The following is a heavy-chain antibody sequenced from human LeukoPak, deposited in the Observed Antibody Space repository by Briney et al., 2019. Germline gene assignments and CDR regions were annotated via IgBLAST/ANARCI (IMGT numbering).Heavy chain of an antibody. Sequence: ASVTVSCKVSGYTLTELSMHWVRQAPGKGLEWMGGFDPEDGETIYAQKFQGRVTMTEDTSTDTAYMELSSLRSEDTAVYYCATATQSIAARRWFDPWGQGTLVTVSS. CDR2: FDPEDGET. CDR1: GYTLTELS. CDR3: ATATQSIAARRWFDP. V-gene: IGHV1-24*01. D-gene: IGHD6-6*01. J-gene: IGHJ5*02.